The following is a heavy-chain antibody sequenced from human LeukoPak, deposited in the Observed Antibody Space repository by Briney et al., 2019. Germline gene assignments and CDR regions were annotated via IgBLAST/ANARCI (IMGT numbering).Heavy chain of an antibody. CDR3: AKDSFTTIVVVTNDAFDF. D-gene: IGHD3-22*01. Sequence: ALVKVSCKTSGYTFTSHGISWVRQAPGQGLEYMGWISGYNDDTNYAQRFQGRLTMTKDTSTSTAYMELRSLTSDDTAVYYCAKDSFTTIVVVTNDAFDFWGQGTMVIVSS. V-gene: IGHV1-18*01. CDR2: ISGYNDDT. CDR1: GYTFTSHG. J-gene: IGHJ3*01.